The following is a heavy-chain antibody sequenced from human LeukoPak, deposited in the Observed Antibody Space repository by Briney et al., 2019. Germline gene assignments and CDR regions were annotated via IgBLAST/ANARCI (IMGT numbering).Heavy chain of an antibody. Sequence: ASVKLSFKASGFTFTVYYIHWVRQAPGQGLEWMGWVNPNSGGTNYAQMFQGRVTMTRDTSINTAYMELSGLRSDDTAVYYCARDSYGGNWSLGYWGQGTLVTVSS. D-gene: IGHD4-23*01. CDR3: ARDSYGGNWSLGY. V-gene: IGHV1-2*02. CDR2: VNPNSGGT. CDR1: GFTFTVYY. J-gene: IGHJ4*02.